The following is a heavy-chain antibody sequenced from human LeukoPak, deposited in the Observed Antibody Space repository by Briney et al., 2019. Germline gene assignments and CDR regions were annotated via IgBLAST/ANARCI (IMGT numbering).Heavy chain of an antibody. J-gene: IGHJ4*02. CDR3: ARDLDHYEDF. D-gene: IGHD3-22*01. CDR2: ISHDGTFE. V-gene: IGHV3-30*03. Sequence: RGSLRLSCAVSGFTLTNYGMHWVRQSPGKGLEWVAVISHDGTFENYADAVKGRFTVSRDTSKNTLFLQMNALRSDDTAEYYCARDLDHYEDFWGQGTLVTVSS. CDR1: GFTLTNYG.